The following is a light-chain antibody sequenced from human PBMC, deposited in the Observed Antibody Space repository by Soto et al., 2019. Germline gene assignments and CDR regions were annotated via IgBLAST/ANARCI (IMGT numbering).Light chain of an antibody. CDR2: GAS. CDR1: QSIANS. Sequence: EIALTQAPGTLALSPGEGPPLSCRASQSIANSLAWYQQKPGQAPRLLIFGASNRATGIPDRFSGSGSGTDFTLTISRLEPEDFAVYHCQQYGGSPRTFGQGTKVDI. CDR3: QQYGGSPRT. V-gene: IGKV3-20*01. J-gene: IGKJ1*01.